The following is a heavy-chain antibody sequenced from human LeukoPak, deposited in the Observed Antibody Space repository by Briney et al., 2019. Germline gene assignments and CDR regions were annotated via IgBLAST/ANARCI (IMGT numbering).Heavy chain of an antibody. J-gene: IGHJ6*02. CDR3: AKGWDYYYYYGMDV. CDR1: GFTFSSYA. V-gene: IGHV3-23*01. CDR2: ISGSGGST. D-gene: IGHD6-13*01. Sequence: GGSLRLSCEASGFTFSSYAMNWVRQAPGKGLEWVSAISGSGGSTYYADSVKGRFTISRDNSKNTLYLQMNSLRAEDTAVYYCAKGWDYYYYYGMDVWGQGTTVTVSS.